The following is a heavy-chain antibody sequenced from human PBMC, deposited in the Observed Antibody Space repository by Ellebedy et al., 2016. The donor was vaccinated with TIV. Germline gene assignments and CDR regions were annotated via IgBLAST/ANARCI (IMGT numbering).Heavy chain of an antibody. J-gene: IGHJ4*02. V-gene: IGHV3-11*06. CDR3: ASTAPSLDY. Sequence: GESLKISCAASGFYFSNYYMTWIRQAPGKGLEWISYISESSTDTNYADSVRGRFTISRDNSKNTLYLQMNSLRVEDTAVYYCASTAPSLDYWGQGTLVTVSS. CDR2: ISESSTDT. CDR1: GFYFSNYY.